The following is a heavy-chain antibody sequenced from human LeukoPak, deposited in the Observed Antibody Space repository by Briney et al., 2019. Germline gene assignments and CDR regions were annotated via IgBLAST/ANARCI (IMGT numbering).Heavy chain of an antibody. D-gene: IGHD3-10*01. CDR3: ARAEEYYYGSGSYDSDYYYYYYGMDV. V-gene: IGHV1-8*01. J-gene: IGHJ6*02. CDR2: MNPNSGNT. CDR1: GYTFTSYD. Sequence: GASVKVSCKASGYTFTSYDINWVRQATGQGLEWMGWMNPNSGNTGYAQKFQGRVTITADKSTSTAYMELSSLRSEDTAVYYCARAEEYYYGSGSYDSDYYYYYYGMDVWGQGTTVTVSS.